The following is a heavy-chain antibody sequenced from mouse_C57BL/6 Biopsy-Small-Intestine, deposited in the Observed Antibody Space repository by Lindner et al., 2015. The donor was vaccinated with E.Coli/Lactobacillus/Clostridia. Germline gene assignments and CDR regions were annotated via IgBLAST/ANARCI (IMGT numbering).Heavy chain of an antibody. CDR2: INPNNGAT. D-gene: IGHD2-3*01. CDR3: ARGTVMTVFGSYWYFDL. CDR1: GYSFTANY. J-gene: IGHJ1*01. Sequence: SVKVSCKASGYSFTANYIHWVRQAPGQGVEWVGYINPNNGATKSAQEFQGRVTLTRDTSSTTAYMDLRSLRSDDAAVYYCARGTVMTVFGSYWYFDLWGRGTRVTVSS. V-gene: IGHV1-22*01.